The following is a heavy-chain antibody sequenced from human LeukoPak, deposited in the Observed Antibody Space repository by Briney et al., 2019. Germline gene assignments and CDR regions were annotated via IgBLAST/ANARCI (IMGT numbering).Heavy chain of an antibody. D-gene: IGHD2-2*01. J-gene: IGHJ3*02. CDR1: GYTFTSYY. V-gene: IGHV1-46*03. Sequence: GASVKVSCKASGYTFTSYYMHWVRQAPGQGLEWMGIINPIGGSTSYAQKFQGRVTMTRDTSTSTVYMELSSLRSEDTAVYYCARDPSCSSTSCYHDAFDIWGQGTMVTVSS. CDR3: ARDPSCSSTSCYHDAFDI. CDR2: INPIGGST.